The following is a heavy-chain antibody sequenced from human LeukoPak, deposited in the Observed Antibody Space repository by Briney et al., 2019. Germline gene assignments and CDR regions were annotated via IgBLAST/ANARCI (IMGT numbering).Heavy chain of an antibody. D-gene: IGHD3-10*01. Sequence: SETLSLTCAVSGGSISSGGYSWSWIRQPPGKGLEWIGYIYHSGGTYYNPSLKSRVTISVDRSKNQFSLKLSSVTAADTAVYYCARGRGITMVRGGYYFDYWGQGTLVTVSS. CDR1: GGSISSGGYS. J-gene: IGHJ4*02. CDR2: IYHSGGT. CDR3: ARGRGITMVRGGYYFDY. V-gene: IGHV4-30-2*01.